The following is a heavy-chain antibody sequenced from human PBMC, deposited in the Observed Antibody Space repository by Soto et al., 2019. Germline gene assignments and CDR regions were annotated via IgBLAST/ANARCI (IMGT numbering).Heavy chain of an antibody. J-gene: IGHJ6*03. D-gene: IGHD6-25*01. CDR2: ICSRSNYT. V-gene: IGHV3-21*01. CDR3: ARDDSSGYYYYMDV. CDR1: GDSISSDYYH. Sequence: ETLSLTCTVSGDSISSDYYHWTWVRQAPGKGPEWVSSICSRSNYTFYADSVKGRFTISRDNAKNSLYLQMTSLRAEDTAVYYCARDDSSGYYYYMDVWGKGTTVTVSS.